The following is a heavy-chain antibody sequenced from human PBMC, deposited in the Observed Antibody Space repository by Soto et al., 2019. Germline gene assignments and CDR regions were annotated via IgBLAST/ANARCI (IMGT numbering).Heavy chain of an antibody. Sequence: GGSLRLSCAASGFTFNSYPLHWVRQAPGKGLEWVAVISYDGRNDYYGDSVRGRFTISRDNSKNMVYLQMNSLTPEDTAVYYCARDPYFDYWGQGTLVTRLL. CDR3: ARDPYFDY. CDR1: GFTFNSYP. CDR2: ISYDGRND. J-gene: IGHJ4*02. V-gene: IGHV3-30*04.